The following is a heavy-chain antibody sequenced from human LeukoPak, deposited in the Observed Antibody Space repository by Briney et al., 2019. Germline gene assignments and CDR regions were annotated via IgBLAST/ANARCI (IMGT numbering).Heavy chain of an antibody. CDR1: GFTFSSYA. J-gene: IGHJ4*02. Sequence: GGSLRLSCAAPGFTFSSYAMHWVRQAPGKGLEWVAVISYDGSNKYYADSVKGRFTISRDNSKNTLYLQMNSLRAEDTAVYYCARVYSSSWYQNYFDYWGQGTLVTVSS. CDR2: ISYDGSNK. D-gene: IGHD6-13*01. CDR3: ARVYSSSWYQNYFDY. V-gene: IGHV3-30*04.